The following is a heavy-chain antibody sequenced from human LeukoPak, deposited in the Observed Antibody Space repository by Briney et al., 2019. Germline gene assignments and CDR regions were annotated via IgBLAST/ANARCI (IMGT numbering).Heavy chain of an antibody. CDR3: AREVGGAAAGVIDY. V-gene: IGHV4-28*03. J-gene: IGHJ4*02. CDR1: YYSISSSNW. CDR2: IYYSGSI. Sequence: PSETLSLTCAVSYYSISSSNWWGWIRQPPGKGLEWIGYIYYSGSIYYNPSLKSRVTISVDTSKNQFSLKLSSVTAADTAVYYCAREVGGAAAGVIDYWGQGTLVTVSS. D-gene: IGHD6-13*01.